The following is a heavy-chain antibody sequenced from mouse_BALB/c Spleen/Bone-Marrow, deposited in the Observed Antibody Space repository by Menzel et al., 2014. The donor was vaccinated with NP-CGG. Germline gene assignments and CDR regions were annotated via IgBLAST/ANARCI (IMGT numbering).Heavy chain of an antibody. J-gene: IGHJ2*01. CDR2: TAPGSGST. V-gene: IGHV1S41*01. D-gene: IGHD2-14*01. CDR1: GYTFTSYW. Sequence: DLVKPGASVKLSCKASGYTFTSYWINWIKQRPGQGLEWIGRTAPGSGSTYYNEMFKGKATLTVDTSSSTAYILLSSLSSEDSAVYFCVYYRYDVNYWGQGTTLTVSS. CDR3: VYYRYDVNY.